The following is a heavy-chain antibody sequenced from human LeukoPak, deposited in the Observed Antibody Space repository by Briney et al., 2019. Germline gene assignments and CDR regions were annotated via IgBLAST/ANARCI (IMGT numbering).Heavy chain of an antibody. V-gene: IGHV1-2*02. Sequence: ASVKVSCKASGYTFTGYYMHWVRQAPGQGLEWMGWINPNSGGTNYAQKFQGRVTMTRDTSISTAYMELSRLRSDDTAVYYCARDREYSSGWYPATYYFDYWGQGTLVTVSS. CDR1: GYTFTGYY. D-gene: IGHD6-19*01. CDR3: ARDREYSSGWYPATYYFDY. J-gene: IGHJ4*02. CDR2: INPNSGGT.